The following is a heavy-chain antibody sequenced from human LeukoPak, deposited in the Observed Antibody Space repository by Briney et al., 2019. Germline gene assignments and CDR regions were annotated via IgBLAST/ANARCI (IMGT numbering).Heavy chain of an antibody. CDR3: AREYGGNHWFDP. Sequence: NPSETLSLTCAVSGGYINSSNWWSWVRQPPGKGLEWIGEIYYTGSTNYNPSLKSRVTISVDKSKSQFSLRLSSVTAADTAVYYCAREYGGNHWFDPWGQGTLVTVSS. CDR2: IYYTGST. CDR1: GGYINSSNW. D-gene: IGHD4-23*01. J-gene: IGHJ5*02. V-gene: IGHV4-4*02.